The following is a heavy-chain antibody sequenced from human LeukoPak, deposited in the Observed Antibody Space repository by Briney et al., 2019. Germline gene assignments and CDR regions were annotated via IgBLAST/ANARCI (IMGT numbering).Heavy chain of an antibody. CDR3: AKDSYSWSSIPLHFQH. J-gene: IGHJ1*01. CDR1: GFTFSNYA. V-gene: IGHV3-30*04. Sequence: GRSLRLSCAASGFTFSNYAMHWVRQAPGKGLEWVALISYDGTNKYYADSVKGRFTISRDNSKNTLYLQMNSLRPDDTAVYYCAKDSYSWSSIPLHFQHWGQGTLVTVSS. CDR2: ISYDGTNK. D-gene: IGHD6-13*01.